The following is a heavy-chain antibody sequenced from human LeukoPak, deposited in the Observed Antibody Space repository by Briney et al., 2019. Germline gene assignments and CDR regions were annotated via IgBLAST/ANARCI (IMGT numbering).Heavy chain of an antibody. CDR3: ARSPAYDFWSGYYTPYFDY. J-gene: IGHJ4*02. CDR2: IYPGDSDT. V-gene: IGHV5-51*01. D-gene: IGHD3-3*01. Sequence: GESLKISCKGSGYSFTSYWIGWVRQVPGKGLEWMGIIYPGDSDTRYSPSFQGQVTISADKSISTAYLQWSSLKASDTAMYYCARSPAYDFWSGYYTPYFDYWGQGTLVTVSS. CDR1: GYSFTSYW.